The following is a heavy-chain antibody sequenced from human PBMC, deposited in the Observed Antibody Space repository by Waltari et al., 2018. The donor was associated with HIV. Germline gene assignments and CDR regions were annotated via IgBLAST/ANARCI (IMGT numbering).Heavy chain of an antibody. CDR3: AREWGTLMVAWFDP. Sequence: QVQLQESGPGLVKPSETLSLTCAVSGYSISSGYFWGWNRQPPGKALEWIGSMFHNGSTYYNPSLKSRFTISVDTSKNQFSLKLSSVTSADTAIYYCAREWGTLMVAWFDPWGQGTLVTVSS. CDR2: MFHNGST. V-gene: IGHV4-38-2*02. CDR1: GYSISSGYF. D-gene: IGHD3-10*01. J-gene: IGHJ5*02.